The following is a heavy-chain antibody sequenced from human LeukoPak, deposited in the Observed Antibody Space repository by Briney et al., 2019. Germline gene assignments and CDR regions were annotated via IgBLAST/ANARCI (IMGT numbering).Heavy chain of an antibody. CDR1: GGTFSSYA. Sequence: SVKVSCKASGGTFSSYAISWVRQAPGQGLEWMGGIIPIFGTANYAQKFQGRVAITADESTSTAYMELSSLRSEDTAVYYCARANIVVVPAAIYWFDPWGQGTLVTVSS. V-gene: IGHV1-69*13. D-gene: IGHD2-2*01. J-gene: IGHJ5*02. CDR2: IIPIFGTA. CDR3: ARANIVVVPAAIYWFDP.